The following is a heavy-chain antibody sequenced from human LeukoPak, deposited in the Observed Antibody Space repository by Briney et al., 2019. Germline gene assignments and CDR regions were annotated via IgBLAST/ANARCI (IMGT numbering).Heavy chain of an antibody. CDR1: GFTFSSYS. Sequence: GGSLRLSCAASGFTFSSYSMNWVRQAPGKGLDWVSSINSRSSSIYYADSVKGRFTISRDNAKNSLYLQMNSLRAEDTAVYYCARGRYSSSWYEGFDPWGQGTLVTVSS. J-gene: IGHJ5*02. V-gene: IGHV3-21*04. D-gene: IGHD6-13*01. CDR3: ARGRYSSSWYEGFDP. CDR2: INSRSSSI.